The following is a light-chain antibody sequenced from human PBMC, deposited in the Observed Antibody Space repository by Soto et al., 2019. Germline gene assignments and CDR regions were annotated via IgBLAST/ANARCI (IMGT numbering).Light chain of an antibody. Sequence: DIVMTQSPDSLAVSLGERATINCKSSQSVFYSSNNKNYVAWYQQRPGQSPKLLIYWASTRESGVPDRFSGSGSGRDLTLTNSCMQAEDGAVYYCQQYHSTRKPFGQGNKVDIK. V-gene: IGKV4-1*01. CDR1: QSVFYSSNNKNY. CDR3: QQYHSTRKP. CDR2: WAS. J-gene: IGKJ1*01.